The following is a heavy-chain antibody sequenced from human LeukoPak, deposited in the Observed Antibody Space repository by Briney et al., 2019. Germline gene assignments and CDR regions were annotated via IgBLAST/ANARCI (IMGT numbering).Heavy chain of an antibody. V-gene: IGHV1-18*01. D-gene: IGHD3-10*01. Sequence: ASVKVSCKASGYTFTSYGISWVRQAPGQGLEWMGWISAYNGNTNYAQKLQGRVTMTTDTSTSTAYMELRSLRSDDTAVYYCARDSLEVPDIWFGDQKDYWGRGTLVTVSS. CDR2: ISAYNGNT. CDR1: GYTFTSYG. J-gene: IGHJ4*02. CDR3: ARDSLEVPDIWFGDQKDY.